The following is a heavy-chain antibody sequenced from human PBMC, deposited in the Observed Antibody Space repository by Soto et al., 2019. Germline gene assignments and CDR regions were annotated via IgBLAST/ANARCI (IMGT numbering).Heavy chain of an antibody. J-gene: IGHJ4*02. CDR3: AKEGPITNWYFDY. CDR2: ISYDGNVA. V-gene: IGHV3-30*18. CDR1: GFTFSNYG. Sequence: QVQLVESGGGVVQPGRSLRLSCAASGFTFSNYGMHWVRQAPGKGPEWVIVISYDGNVAYYADSVKGRFTISRDNSKNTLYLQMNSLRTEDTAMYYCAKEGPITNWYFDYWGQGTLVTVSS. D-gene: IGHD1-1*01.